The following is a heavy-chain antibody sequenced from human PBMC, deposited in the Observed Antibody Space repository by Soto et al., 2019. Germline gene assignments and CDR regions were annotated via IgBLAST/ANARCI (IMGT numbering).Heavy chain of an antibody. Sequence: SETLSLTCTVSGGSISSSSYYWGWIRQPPGKGLEWIGSIYYSGSTYYNPSLRSRVTISVDTSKNQFSLKLSSVTAADTAVYYCATADRELWFGEKNWFDPWGQGTMVTVSS. CDR1: GGSISSSSYY. CDR2: IYYSGST. D-gene: IGHD3-10*01. CDR3: ATADRELWFGEKNWFDP. V-gene: IGHV4-39*01. J-gene: IGHJ5*02.